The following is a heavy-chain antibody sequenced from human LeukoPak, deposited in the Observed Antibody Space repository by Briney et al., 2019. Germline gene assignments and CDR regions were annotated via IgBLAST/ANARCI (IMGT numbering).Heavy chain of an antibody. CDR3: ARDKVVPAAIGDY. Sequence: GASVKVSCKASGYTFTGYYMHWVRQAPGQGLEWMGWINPNSGGTNYAQKFQGRVTMTRDTSISTAYMELSRLRSDDTAVYYCARDKVVPAAIGDYWGQGTLVTVSS. V-gene: IGHV1-2*02. D-gene: IGHD2-2*01. CDR2: INPNSGGT. CDR1: GYTFTGYY. J-gene: IGHJ4*02.